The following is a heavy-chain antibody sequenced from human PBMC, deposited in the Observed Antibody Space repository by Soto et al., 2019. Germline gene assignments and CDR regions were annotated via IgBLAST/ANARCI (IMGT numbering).Heavy chain of an antibody. D-gene: IGHD6-13*01. CDR1: GFTFSSYA. Sequence: PGGSLRLSCAASGFTFSSYAMSWVRQAPGKGLEWVSAISGSGGSTYYADSVKGRFTISRDNSKNTLYLQMNRLRAEDTAVYYCAKDLGGIAAAGHFDYWGQGTLVTVSS. CDR3: AKDLGGIAAAGHFDY. CDR2: ISGSGGST. J-gene: IGHJ4*02. V-gene: IGHV3-23*01.